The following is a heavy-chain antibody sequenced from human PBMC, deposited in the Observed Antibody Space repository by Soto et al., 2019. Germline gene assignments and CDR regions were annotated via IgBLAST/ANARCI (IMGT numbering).Heavy chain of an antibody. CDR3: ARDIGEMSAV. CDR2: ISSSSSYI. D-gene: IGHD3-10*01. CDR1: GFTFSSST. Sequence: GGSLRLSCTGSGFTFSSSTMAWVRQGPGKGLEWVSSISSSSSYIYFADSLKGRFTISRDNAKNSLYLQMNSLRAEDTAVYYCARDIGEMSAVWGQGTQVTVSS. V-gene: IGHV3-21*06. J-gene: IGHJ4*02.